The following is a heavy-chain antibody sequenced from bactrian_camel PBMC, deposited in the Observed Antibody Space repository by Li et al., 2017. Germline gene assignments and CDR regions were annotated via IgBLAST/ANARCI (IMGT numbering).Heavy chain of an antibody. CDR2: ITGGGST. Sequence: HVQLVESGGGPVQAGESLTLSCAVSGNTDGSRCIAWFRQAPGKEREAVASITGGGSTYSAPAVKGRFTVSQGADKNTVYLQMNSLTIEDTAVYYCAGEFWRTRGCGTQFNYWGQGTQVTVS. CDR1: GNTDGSRC. V-gene: IGHV3S56*01. J-gene: IGHJ4*01. CDR3: AGEFWRTRGCGTQFNY. D-gene: IGHD1*01.